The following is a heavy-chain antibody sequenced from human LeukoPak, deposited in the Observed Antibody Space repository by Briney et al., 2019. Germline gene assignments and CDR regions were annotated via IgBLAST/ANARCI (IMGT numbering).Heavy chain of an antibody. J-gene: IGHJ4*02. CDR2: ISSGSTYI. V-gene: IGHV3-21*01. Sequence: GGSLRLSCAASGFTFSSYSMNWVRQAPGKGLEWVSSISSGSTYIYYGDSLKGRFTISRDNAKNSLYLQMNSLRAEDTAVYYCARSGDYSIFDYWGQGTLVTVSS. D-gene: IGHD4-17*01. CDR3: ARSGDYSIFDY. CDR1: GFTFSSYS.